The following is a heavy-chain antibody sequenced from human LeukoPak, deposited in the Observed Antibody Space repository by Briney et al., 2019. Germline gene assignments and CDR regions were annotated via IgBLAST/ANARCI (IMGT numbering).Heavy chain of an antibody. J-gene: IGHJ3*02. CDR2: ISYSGNT. CDR1: GGSISSRSYY. CDR3: ARAAEDDAFDI. V-gene: IGHV4-39*07. Sequence: KTSETLSLTCTVSGGSISSRSYYWGWIRQPPGKGLEWIGSISYSGNTYYNPSLKSRVTISADTSKNQFSLKLSSVTAADTAVYYCARAAEDDAFDIWGQGTMVTVSS.